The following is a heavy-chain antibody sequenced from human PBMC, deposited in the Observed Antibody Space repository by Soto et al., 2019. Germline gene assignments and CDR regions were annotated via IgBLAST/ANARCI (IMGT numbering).Heavy chain of an antibody. D-gene: IGHD6-19*01. Sequence: QVQLVESGGGVVQPGRSLRLSYAASGFTFSSYAMHWVRQAPGKGLEWVAVISYDGSNKYYADSVKGRFTISRDNSKNTLYLQMNSLRAEDTAVYYCARAASHHVAGTWYFQHWGQGTLVTVSS. CDR2: ISYDGSNK. V-gene: IGHV3-30-3*01. J-gene: IGHJ1*01. CDR1: GFTFSSYA. CDR3: ARAASHHVAGTWYFQH.